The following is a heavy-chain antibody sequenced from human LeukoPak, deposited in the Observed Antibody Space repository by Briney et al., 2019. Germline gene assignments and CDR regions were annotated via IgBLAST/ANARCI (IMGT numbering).Heavy chain of an antibody. J-gene: IGHJ3*02. Sequence: SETLSLTCTVSGGSISSYYWSWIRQPAGKGLEWIGRIYTSGSTNYNPSLKSRVTMSVDTSKNQFSLKLSSVTAADTAVYYCARDDGSSPLGDAFDIWGQGTMVTVSS. CDR2: IYTSGST. V-gene: IGHV4-4*07. CDR1: GGSISSYY. CDR3: ARDDGSSPLGDAFDI. D-gene: IGHD2-15*01.